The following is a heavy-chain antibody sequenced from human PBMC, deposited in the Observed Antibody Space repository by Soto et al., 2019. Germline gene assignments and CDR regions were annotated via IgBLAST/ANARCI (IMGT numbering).Heavy chain of an antibody. CDR1: GFTFSDYY. CDR3: ARAIXPYYYGSGSYANWFDP. J-gene: IGHJ5*02. D-gene: IGHD3-10*01. CDR2: ISSSGSTI. Sequence: GGSLRLSCAASGFTFSDYYMSWIRQAPGKGLEWVSYISSSGSTIYYADSVKGRFTISRDNAKXSXXXXXXXLRAEDXAXXYXARAIXPYYYGSGSYANWFDPWGQGTLVTVSS. V-gene: IGHV3-11*01.